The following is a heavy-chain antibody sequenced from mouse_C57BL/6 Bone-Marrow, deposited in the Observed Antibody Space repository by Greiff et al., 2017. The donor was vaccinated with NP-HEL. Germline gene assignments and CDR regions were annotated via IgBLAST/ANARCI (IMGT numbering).Heavy chain of an antibody. J-gene: IGHJ4*01. Sequence: QVQLQQSGAELARPGASVKLSCKASGYTFTSYGISWVKQRTGQGLEWIGEIYPRSGNTYYNEKFKGKATLTADKSSSTASMELRSLTSEDSAVYFCATYYGSSYWYYYAMDYWGQGTSVTVSS. CDR2: IYPRSGNT. CDR1: GYTFTSYG. D-gene: IGHD1-1*01. V-gene: IGHV1-81*01. CDR3: ATYYGSSYWYYYAMDY.